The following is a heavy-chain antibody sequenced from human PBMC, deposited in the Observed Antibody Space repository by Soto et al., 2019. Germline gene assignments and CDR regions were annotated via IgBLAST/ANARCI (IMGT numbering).Heavy chain of an antibody. Sequence: ASVKVSCKTSGYTFTDFAMHWVRQAPGQSLEWMGWLNPATGNIKYLKKFEGRVTITRDTSASTVYMDLRSLRSEDTAVYYCTREEAVAGNWLDPWGQGTLVTVSS. D-gene: IGHD6-19*01. J-gene: IGHJ5*02. CDR2: LNPATGNI. V-gene: IGHV1-3*01. CDR3: TREEAVAGNWLDP. CDR1: GYTFTDFA.